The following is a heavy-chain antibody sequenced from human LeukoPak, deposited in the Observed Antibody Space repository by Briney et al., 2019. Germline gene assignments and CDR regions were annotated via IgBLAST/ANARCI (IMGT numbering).Heavy chain of an antibody. V-gene: IGHV3-23*01. CDR1: GFTFSTYA. J-gene: IGHJ1*01. CDR3: AKAHPGGTITGYFQH. CDR2: ISGSGGST. D-gene: IGHD5-24*01. Sequence: GGSLRLSCAASGFTFSTYAMSWVRQAPGKGLDWVSAISGSGGSTYYVDSVKGRFTISRDNSKNTLYLQMNSLRAEDTAVYYCAKAHPGGTITGYFQHWGQGTLVTVSS.